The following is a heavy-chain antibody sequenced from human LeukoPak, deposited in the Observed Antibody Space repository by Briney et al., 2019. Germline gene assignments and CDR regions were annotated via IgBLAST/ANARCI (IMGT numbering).Heavy chain of an antibody. CDR3: ARAVWLGYSYGPYYYGMDV. CDR1: GGSFSGYY. CDR2: INHSGST. J-gene: IGHJ6*02. Sequence: ASETLSLTCAVYGGSFSGYYWSWIRQPPGKGLEWIGEINHSGSTNYNPSLKSRVTISVDTSKNQFSLKLSSVTAAGTAVYYCARAVWLGYSYGPYYYGMDVWGQGTTVTVSS. D-gene: IGHD5-18*01. V-gene: IGHV4-34*01.